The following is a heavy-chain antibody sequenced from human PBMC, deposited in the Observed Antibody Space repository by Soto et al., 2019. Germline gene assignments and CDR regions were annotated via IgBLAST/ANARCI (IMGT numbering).Heavy chain of an antibody. CDR1: GGTFSSYA. CDR3: ARAFATMIVIEGAFDI. D-gene: IGHD3-22*01. CDR2: IIPIFGTA. Sequence: SVKVSCKASGGTFSSYAISWLRQAPGQGLEWMGGIIPIFGTANYAQKFQGRVTITADESTSTAYMELSSLRSEDTAVYYCARAFATMIVIEGAFDIWGQGTMVTVSS. J-gene: IGHJ3*02. V-gene: IGHV1-69*13.